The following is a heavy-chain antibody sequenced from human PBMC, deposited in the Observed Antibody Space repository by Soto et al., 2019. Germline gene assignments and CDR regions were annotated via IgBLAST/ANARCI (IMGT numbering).Heavy chain of an antibody. CDR3: ARDIIGWSYQYYYYYYGMDV. J-gene: IGHJ6*02. CDR1: GFTFSSYG. D-gene: IGHD2-15*01. V-gene: IGHV3-33*01. Sequence: QVQLVESGGGVVQPGRSLRLSCAASGFTFSSYGMHWVRQAPGKGLEWVAVIWYDGSNKYYADSVKGRFTISRDNSKNTLYLQMNSLRAEDTAVYYCARDIIGWSYQYYYYYYGMDVWGQGTTVTVSS. CDR2: IWYDGSNK.